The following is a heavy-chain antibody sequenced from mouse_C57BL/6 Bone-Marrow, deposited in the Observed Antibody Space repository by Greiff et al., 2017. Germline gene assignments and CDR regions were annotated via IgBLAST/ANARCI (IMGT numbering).Heavy chain of an antibody. CDR3: ARWDYYGSSSYFDY. D-gene: IGHD1-1*01. CDR2: IDPSDSET. V-gene: IGHV1-52*01. CDR1: GYTFTSYW. J-gene: IGHJ2*01. Sequence: QVQLQQPGAELVRPGSSVKLSCKASGYTFTSYWMHWVKQRPIQGLEWIGNIDPSDSETHYNQKFKDKATLTVDKSSSTAYMQLSSLTSEDSAVXYCARWDYYGSSSYFDYWGQGTTLTVSS.